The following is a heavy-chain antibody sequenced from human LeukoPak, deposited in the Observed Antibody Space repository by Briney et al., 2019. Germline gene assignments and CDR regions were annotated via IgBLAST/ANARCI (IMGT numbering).Heavy chain of an antibody. D-gene: IGHD4-17*01. CDR2: IDPSDSYT. CDR3: AGGWGVYDYGDYIEAFDI. Sequence: GEALKISCKGSGYSFTSYWISWGRQMPGKGLEGMGRIDPSDSYTNYSPSCQGHITISADKSSSTAYTQWSRLTASDTAMYYCAGGWGVYDYGDYIEAFDIWGQGTMVTVSS. V-gene: IGHV5-10-1*01. J-gene: IGHJ3*02. CDR1: GYSFTSYW.